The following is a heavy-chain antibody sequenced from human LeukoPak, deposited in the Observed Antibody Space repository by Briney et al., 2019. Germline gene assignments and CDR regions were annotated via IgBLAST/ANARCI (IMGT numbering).Heavy chain of an antibody. CDR1: GFTVSNTY. CDR3: ARDSGSFPLY. Sequence: GGSLRLSCAASGFTVSNTYMSWVRQAPGKGLEWVSLIYSGGSTYYADSVKGRFTISRDNSKNTLYLQMNSLRAEDTAIYYCARDSGSFPLYWGQGTLVTVSS. J-gene: IGHJ4*02. CDR2: IYSGGST. D-gene: IGHD1-26*01. V-gene: IGHV3-66*01.